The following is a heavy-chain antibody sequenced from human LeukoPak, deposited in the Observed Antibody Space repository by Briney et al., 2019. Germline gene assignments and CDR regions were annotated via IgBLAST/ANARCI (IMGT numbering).Heavy chain of an antibody. D-gene: IGHD1-14*01. V-gene: IGHV3-48*03. J-gene: IGHJ3*02. CDR2: ISHSRSAK. CDR1: GFIFSSYE. CDR3: ERQRPDDAFDI. Sequence: QPGGALRLSCAASGFIFSSYEMNWVRQTPGKGLEWVSYISHSRSAKYYADSVKGRFTISRDNPKNSLYLQMNSLRVEDTAIYYCERQRPDDAFDIWGQGTMVTVS.